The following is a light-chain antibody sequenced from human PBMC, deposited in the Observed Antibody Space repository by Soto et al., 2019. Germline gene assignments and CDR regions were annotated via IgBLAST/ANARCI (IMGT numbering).Light chain of an antibody. V-gene: IGKV3D-15*01. CDR3: QQYNDWPLT. CDR2: GAS. CDR1: QSVSSSY. Sequence: EIVLTQCAATLSLSPGERATHSCRASQSVSSSYLAWYQQKPGQAPRLLIYGASSRATGIPDRFSGSGSGTEFTLTICSLQSEDFAVYYCQQYNDWPLTFGGGTKVDIK. J-gene: IGKJ4*01.